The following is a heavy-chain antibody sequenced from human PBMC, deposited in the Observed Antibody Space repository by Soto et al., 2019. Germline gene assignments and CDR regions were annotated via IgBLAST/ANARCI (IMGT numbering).Heavy chain of an antibody. CDR2: ISYDGSNK. J-gene: IGHJ5*02. CDR1: GFTFSSYA. CDR3: AKHAEHQLVSWFDP. Sequence: PGGSLRLSCAASGFTFSSYAMHWVRQAPGKGLEWVAVISYDGSNKYYADSVKGRFTISRDNSKDTLYLQITSLRAEDTAFYYCAKHAEHQLVSWFDPWGQGTLVTVSS. V-gene: IGHV3-30-3*01. D-gene: IGHD6-13*01.